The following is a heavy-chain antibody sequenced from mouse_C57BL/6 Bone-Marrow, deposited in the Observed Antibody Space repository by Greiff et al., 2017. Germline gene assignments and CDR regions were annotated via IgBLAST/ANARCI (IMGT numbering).Heavy chain of an antibody. CDR3: AIPYYSNYWYFDC. J-gene: IGHJ1*03. D-gene: IGHD2-5*01. Sequence: QVQLQRPGAELVKPGASVKMSCKASGYTFTSYWITWVKQRPGQGLEWIGDIYPGSGSTNYNEKFKSKATLTVDTSSSTAYMQLSSLTSEDSSVFYRAIPYYSNYWYFDCWGTGTTVTVSS. CDR2: IYPGSGST. CDR1: GYTFTSYW. V-gene: IGHV1-55*01.